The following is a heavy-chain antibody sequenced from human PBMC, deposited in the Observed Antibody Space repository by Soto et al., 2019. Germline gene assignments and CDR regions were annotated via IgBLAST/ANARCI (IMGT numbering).Heavy chain of an antibody. J-gene: IGHJ4*02. CDR2: IIPVFGAT. D-gene: IGHD1-26*01. V-gene: IGHV1-69*01. Sequence: QVHLVQSGAEVRKPGSSVKVSCKASGGTFSTYAFSWVRQAPGQGLEWVGGIIPVFGATFYAQKFQGRVTVTADESTTTVYMELSSLRSEDTGLYYCARGEGYSGTLYAGFDVWGQGTQITVAS. CDR1: GGTFSTYA. CDR3: ARGEGYSGTLYAGFDV.